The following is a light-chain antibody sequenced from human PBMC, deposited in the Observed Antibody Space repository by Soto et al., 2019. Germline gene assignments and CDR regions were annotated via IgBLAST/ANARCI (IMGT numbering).Light chain of an antibody. J-gene: IGLJ1*01. CDR3: AAWDDSLSVPYV. CDR1: SSNIGSNY. Sequence: QSVLTQPPSASGTPGQRVTISCSGSSSNIGSNYVYWYQQLPGTAPKLLIYSNNQRPSGVPDRFSGSKSGTSASLAISGPRSEDEADYYCAAWDDSLSVPYVFGTGTKVTVL. V-gene: IGLV1-47*02. CDR2: SNN.